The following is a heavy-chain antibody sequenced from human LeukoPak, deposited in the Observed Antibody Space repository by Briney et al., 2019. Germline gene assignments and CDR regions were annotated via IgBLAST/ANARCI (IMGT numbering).Heavy chain of an antibody. Sequence: SETLSLTCTVSGGSISSGSYYWSWIRQPAGKGLEWIGRIYTSGSTNYNPSLKSRVTISVGTSKNQFSLKLSSVTAADTAVYYCARGTPFWAFDIWGQGTMVTVSS. CDR2: IYTSGST. CDR3: ARGTPFWAFDI. CDR1: GGSISSGSYY. V-gene: IGHV4-61*02. D-gene: IGHD2-15*01. J-gene: IGHJ3*02.